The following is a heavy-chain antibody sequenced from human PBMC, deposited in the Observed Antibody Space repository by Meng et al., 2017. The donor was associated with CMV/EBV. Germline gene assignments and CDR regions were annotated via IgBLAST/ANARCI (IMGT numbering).Heavy chain of an antibody. J-gene: IGHJ2*01. CDR2: IKSKTDGGTT. Sequence: FSNAWLSWVRQAPGKGLEWVGRIKSKTDGGTTDYAAPVKGRFTISRDDSKNTLYLQMNSLKTEDTAVYYCTTGYCSSTSCRRWYFDLWGRGTLVTVSS. D-gene: IGHD2-2*01. CDR1: FSNAW. CDR3: TTGYCSSTSCRRWYFDL. V-gene: IGHV3-15*01.